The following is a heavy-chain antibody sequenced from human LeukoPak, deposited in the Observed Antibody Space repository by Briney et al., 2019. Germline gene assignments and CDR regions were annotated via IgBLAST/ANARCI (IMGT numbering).Heavy chain of an antibody. CDR2: ISAYNGNT. V-gene: IGHV1-18*01. Sequence: GASMKVSCKASGYTFTSYGISWVRQAPGQGLEWMGWISAYNGNTNYAPKLQGRVTMTTDTSTGTAYMELRSLRSDDTAVYYCARELRGYSYGYSHYFDYWGQGTLVTVSS. CDR1: GYTFTSYG. CDR3: ARELRGYSYGYSHYFDY. J-gene: IGHJ4*02. D-gene: IGHD5-18*01.